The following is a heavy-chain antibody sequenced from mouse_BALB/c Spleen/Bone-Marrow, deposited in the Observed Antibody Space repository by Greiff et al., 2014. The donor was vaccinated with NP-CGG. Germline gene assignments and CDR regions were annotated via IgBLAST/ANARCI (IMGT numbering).Heavy chain of an antibody. CDR3: NYYGNTFDY. D-gene: IGHD1-1*01. CDR2: ISPGTGSI. V-gene: IGHV1S53*02. Sequence: QVQLQQSDAELVKPGASVKISCKASGYTFTDHAIHWVKQKPEQGLAWIGYISPGTGSIKYNEKFKDKVTLTADKSSSTAYMQLNSLTSEDSTVYFCNYYGNTFDYWGQGTTLTVSS. CDR1: GYTFTDHA. J-gene: IGHJ2*01.